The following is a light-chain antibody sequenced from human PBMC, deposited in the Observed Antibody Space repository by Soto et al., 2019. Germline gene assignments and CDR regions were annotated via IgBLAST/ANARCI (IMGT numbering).Light chain of an antibody. CDR1: SSDIGAYNY. Sequence: QSALTQPASVSGSPGQSITISCSGTSSDIGAYNYVSWYQQHPDKAPKLMIYEVSNRPSGVSNRFSGSKSGNTASLTISGLQAEDEADYYCSSYTSSSTLFYVFGTGTKVTVL. CDR2: EVS. CDR3: SSYTSSSTLFYV. J-gene: IGLJ1*01. V-gene: IGLV2-14*01.